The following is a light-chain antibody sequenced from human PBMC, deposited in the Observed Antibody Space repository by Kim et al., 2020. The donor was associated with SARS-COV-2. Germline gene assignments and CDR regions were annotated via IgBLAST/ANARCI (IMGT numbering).Light chain of an antibody. CDR1: TGAVTSDYY. J-gene: IGLJ3*02. CDR3: LLHCGDEQV. V-gene: IGLV7-43*01. CDR2: RTA. Sequence: QAVVTQEPSMTVSPGGTVTLTCASSTGAVTSDYYPYWVQQKPGQAPRALIYRTANRHSWTPARFSGSLLGGKAALTLSGVQPEDEADYYCLLHCGDEQVCGGGTQLTVL.